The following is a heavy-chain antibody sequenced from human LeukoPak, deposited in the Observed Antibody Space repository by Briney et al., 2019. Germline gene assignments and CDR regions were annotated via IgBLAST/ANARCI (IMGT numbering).Heavy chain of an antibody. CDR2: ISSGGSTI. CDR1: GFTFSSYE. Sequence: GGSLRLSCAVSGFTFSSYEMNWVRQAPGKGLEWVSYISSGGSTIYYADSVKGRFTISRDNAKNSLYLQMNSLRAEDTAVYYCARDTYYYDSSGCYVYYFDYWGQGTLVTVSS. V-gene: IGHV3-48*03. CDR3: ARDTYYYDSSGCYVYYFDY. D-gene: IGHD3-22*01. J-gene: IGHJ4*02.